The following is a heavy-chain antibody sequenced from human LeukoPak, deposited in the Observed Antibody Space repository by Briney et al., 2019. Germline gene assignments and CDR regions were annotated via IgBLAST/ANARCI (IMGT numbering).Heavy chain of an antibody. V-gene: IGHV1-8*01. J-gene: IGHJ6*02. D-gene: IGHD6-13*01. CDR3: ARGGSSSSYYNNYGMDV. CDR2: MNPKRGNT. Sequence: ASVKFSCKASGYSLTSFDINWVRQGSGQGLEWMGWMNPKRGNTGYAPTFQGRVTITRDTSIDTAFMELSSLRPDDTAVYYCARGGSSSSYYNNYGMDVWGQGTTITVSS. CDR1: GYSLTSFD.